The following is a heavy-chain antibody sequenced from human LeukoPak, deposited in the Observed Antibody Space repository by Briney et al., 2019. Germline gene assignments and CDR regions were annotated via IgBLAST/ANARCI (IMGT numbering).Heavy chain of an antibody. D-gene: IGHD3-10*01. J-gene: IGHJ4*02. Sequence: GGSLRLSCAASGFTFSTYTIHWVRQAPGKGLEWVSSISSSSSYIYYADSVKGRFTISRDNAKNSLYLQMNSLRAEDTAVYYCARASTTVGVSINYWGQGNLVTVSS. CDR2: ISSSSSYI. CDR1: GFTFSTYT. V-gene: IGHV3-21*01. CDR3: ARASTTVGVSINY.